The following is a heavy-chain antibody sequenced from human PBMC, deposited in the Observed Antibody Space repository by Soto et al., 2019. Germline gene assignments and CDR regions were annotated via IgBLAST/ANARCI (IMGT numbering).Heavy chain of an antibody. CDR2: INHSGST. D-gene: IGHD1-26*01. J-gene: IGHJ6*02. Sequence: SETLSLTCAVYGGSFSGYYWSWIRQPPGKGLEWIGEINHSGSTNYNPSLKSRVTISVDTSKNQFSLKLSSVTAADTAVYYCARVRGGSYYFSYYGMDVWGQGPTVTVS. CDR1: GGSFSGYY. V-gene: IGHV4-34*01. CDR3: ARVRGGSYYFSYYGMDV.